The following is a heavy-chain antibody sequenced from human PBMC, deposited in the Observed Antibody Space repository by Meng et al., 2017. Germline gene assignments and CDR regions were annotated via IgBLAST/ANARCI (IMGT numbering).Heavy chain of an antibody. Sequence: ASVQVSCKASGYTFTGYYMHWVRQAPGQGLEWMGRINPNSGGTNYAQKFQGRVTMTRDTSISTAYMELSRLRSDDTAVYYCARSWVGAIRGGDYWGQGTLVTVAS. J-gene: IGHJ4*02. CDR3: ARSWVGAIRGGDY. V-gene: IGHV1-2*06. CDR1: GYTFTGYY. D-gene: IGHD1-26*01. CDR2: INPNSGGT.